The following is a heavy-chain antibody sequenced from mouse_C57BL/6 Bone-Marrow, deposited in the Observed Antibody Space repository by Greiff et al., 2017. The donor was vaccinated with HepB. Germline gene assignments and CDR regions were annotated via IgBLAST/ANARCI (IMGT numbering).Heavy chain of an antibody. D-gene: IGHD1-1*01. J-gene: IGHJ4*01. CDR3: ERENDYYGSYYAMDY. CDR1: GYTFTSYW. Sequence: QVQLKQPGAELVKPGASVKMSCKASGYTFTSYWITWVKQRPGQGLEWIGDIYPGSGSTNYNEKFKSKATLTVDTSSSTAYMQLSSLTSEDSAVYYCERENDYYGSYYAMDYWGQGTSVTVSS. V-gene: IGHV1-55*01. CDR2: IYPGSGST.